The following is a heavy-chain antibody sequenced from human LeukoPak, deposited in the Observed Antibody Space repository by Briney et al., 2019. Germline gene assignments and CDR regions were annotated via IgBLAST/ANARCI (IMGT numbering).Heavy chain of an antibody. CDR1: GGSISSYY. V-gene: IGHV4-4*07. CDR3: ARENNYHHGYHYGRDV. J-gene: IGHJ6*02. Sequence: PSETLFLTCTVSGGSISSYYWSWIRQRAGKGLEWIGRIYPSGSTNYNPSFKSRVTMSVDTTKNQFYLEVSSVTARVTAGYYWARENNYHHGYHYGRDVWGQGTTVTVSS. D-gene: IGHD5-24*01. CDR2: IYPSGST.